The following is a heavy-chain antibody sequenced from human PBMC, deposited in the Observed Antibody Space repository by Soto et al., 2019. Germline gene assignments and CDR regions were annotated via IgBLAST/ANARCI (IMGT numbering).Heavy chain of an antibody. CDR1: GGSISSGDYY. Sequence: PSETLSLTCTVSGGSISSGDYYWSWIRQPPGKGLELIGYIYYSGSTYYNPSLKSRVTISVDTSKNQFSLKLSSVTAADTAVYYCARDGSITGTTGHDYWGQGTLVTVSS. J-gene: IGHJ4*02. CDR3: ARDGSITGTTGHDY. V-gene: IGHV4-30-4*01. D-gene: IGHD1-7*01. CDR2: IYYSGST.